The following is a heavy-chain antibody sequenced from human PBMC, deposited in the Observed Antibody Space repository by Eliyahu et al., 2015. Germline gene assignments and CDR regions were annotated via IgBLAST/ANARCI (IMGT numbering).Heavy chain of an antibody. Sequence: SVKVSCKTSGYTFTHYGIGWVRQAPGQGLEWMGWISANNGNTNYAQNFQGRVTMTTDTSTTTAYMELRSLRSDDTAIYNCARDGGGGWAFDYWGQGTLVTVSS. CDR2: ISANNGNT. J-gene: IGHJ4*02. CDR1: GYTFTHYG. V-gene: IGHV1-18*01. CDR3: ARDGGGGWAFDY. D-gene: IGHD6-19*01.